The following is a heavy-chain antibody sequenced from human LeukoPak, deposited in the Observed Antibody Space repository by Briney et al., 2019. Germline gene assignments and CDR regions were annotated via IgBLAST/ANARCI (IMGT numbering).Heavy chain of an antibody. Sequence: ASVKVSCKASGGTFSSYAISWVRQAPGQGLEWMGRINPNSGGTNYAQKFQGRVTMTRDTSISTAYMELSRLRSDDTAVYYCARDPDSAFDIWGQGTMVTVSS. V-gene: IGHV1-2*06. CDR3: ARDPDSAFDI. CDR2: INPNSGGT. J-gene: IGHJ3*02. CDR1: GGTFSSYA. D-gene: IGHD1-14*01.